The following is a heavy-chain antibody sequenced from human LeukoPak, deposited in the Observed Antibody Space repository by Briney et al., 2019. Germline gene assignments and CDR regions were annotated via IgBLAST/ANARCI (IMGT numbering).Heavy chain of an antibody. V-gene: IGHV3-23*01. Sequence: PGGSLRLSCAASGFTFSSYAMNWVRLAPGKGLEWVSGIVGDGSSTYADSVKGRFTISKDYSKNTLFLQMNSLSAEDTAMYYCAKDSIYGDGKWDIDYWGQGTLVTVSS. CDR2: IVGDGSST. J-gene: IGHJ4*02. CDR1: GFTFSSYA. D-gene: IGHD1-26*01. CDR3: AKDSIYGDGKWDIDY.